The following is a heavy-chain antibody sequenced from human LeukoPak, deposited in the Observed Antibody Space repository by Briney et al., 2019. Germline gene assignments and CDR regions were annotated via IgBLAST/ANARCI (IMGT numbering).Heavy chain of an antibody. V-gene: IGHV4-34*01. J-gene: IGHJ5*02. D-gene: IGHD1-14*01. Sequence: PSETLSLTCAVYGGSFSGYYWNWIRQPPGKGLEWIGEINHSGSTNYNPSLKSRVTISVDKSKNRFSLKLSSVTAADTAVYYCARDHRHQGWFDPWGQGTLVTVSS. CDR3: ARDHRHQGWFDP. CDR2: INHSGST. CDR1: GGSFSGYY.